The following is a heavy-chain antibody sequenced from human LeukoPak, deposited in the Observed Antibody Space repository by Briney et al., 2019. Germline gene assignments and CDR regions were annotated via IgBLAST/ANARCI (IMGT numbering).Heavy chain of an antibody. V-gene: IGHV3-21*04. Sequence: PGGSLRLSCAASGFSFSDYNMNWVRQAPGKALEWVSSITTSSTYIYYGDSVKGRFTISRDNSKNTLYLQMNSLRAEDTAVYYCAKARGTTFIDDAFDIWGQGTMVTASS. CDR1: GFSFSDYN. CDR3: AKARGTTFIDDAFDI. CDR2: ITTSSTYI. J-gene: IGHJ3*02. D-gene: IGHD1-1*01.